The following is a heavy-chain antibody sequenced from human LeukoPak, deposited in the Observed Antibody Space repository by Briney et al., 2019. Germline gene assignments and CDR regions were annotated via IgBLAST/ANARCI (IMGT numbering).Heavy chain of an antibody. CDR1: GDSVSSNSAA. V-gene: IGHV6-1*01. CDR2: TYYRSKWYN. J-gene: IGHJ4*02. D-gene: IGHD2-2*01. Sequence: SQTLSLTCAISGDSVSSNSAAWNWIRQSPSRGLEWLGRTYYRSKWYNDYAVSVKSRITINPDTSKNQFSLQLNSVTPEGTAVYYCARAAYCSSTSCYQYYFDYWGQGTLVTVSS. CDR3: ARAAYCSSTSCYQYYFDY.